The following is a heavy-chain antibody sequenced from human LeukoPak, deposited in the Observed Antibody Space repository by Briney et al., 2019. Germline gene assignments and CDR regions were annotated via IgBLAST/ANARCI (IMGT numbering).Heavy chain of an antibody. CDR1: GFTFSSYA. Sequence: GGSLRLSCAASGFTFSSYAINWVRQAPGEGLEWVANIKQDGSEKYYVDSVKGRFTISRDNAKNSLYLQMNSLRAEDTAVYYCTRKPYYYDSSGYYPDAFDIWGQGTMVTVSS. V-gene: IGHV3-7*01. D-gene: IGHD3-22*01. J-gene: IGHJ3*02. CDR3: TRKPYYYDSSGYYPDAFDI. CDR2: IKQDGSEK.